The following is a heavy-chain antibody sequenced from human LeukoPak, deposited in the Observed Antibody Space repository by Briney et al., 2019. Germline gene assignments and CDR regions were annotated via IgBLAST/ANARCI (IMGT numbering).Heavy chain of an antibody. Sequence: GGSLRLSCAASGFTFTNHWMHWVRQAPGKGLEWVSVIYSGGSTYYADSVKGRFTISRDNSKNTLYLQMNSLRAEDTAVYYCARGPYSGYDGGDAFDIWGQGTMVTVSS. J-gene: IGHJ3*02. CDR1: GFTFTNHW. V-gene: IGHV3-66*01. D-gene: IGHD5-12*01. CDR2: IYSGGST. CDR3: ARGPYSGYDGGDAFDI.